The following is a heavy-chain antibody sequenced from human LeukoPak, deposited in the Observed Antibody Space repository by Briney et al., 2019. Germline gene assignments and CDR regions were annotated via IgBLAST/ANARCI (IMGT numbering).Heavy chain of an antibody. CDR1: GFTFINFA. CDR3: AKFDGPPWGTYRLDY. Sequence: GGSLRLSCAASGFTFINFAMSWVRQAPGKGLEWVSAISGGADGPYYADSVKGRFTISRDNSKNTLSLQMNSLRAEATAAYYCAKFDGPPWGTYRLDYWGQGTLVTVSS. V-gene: IGHV3-23*01. CDR2: ISGGADGP. J-gene: IGHJ4*02. D-gene: IGHD3-16*02.